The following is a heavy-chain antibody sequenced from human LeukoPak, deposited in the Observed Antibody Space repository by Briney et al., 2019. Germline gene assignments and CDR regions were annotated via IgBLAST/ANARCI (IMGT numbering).Heavy chain of an antibody. CDR1: GFTFSGSA. J-gene: IGHJ4*02. D-gene: IGHD4-17*01. Sequence: PGGSLRLSCAASGFTFSGSAMHWVRQASGKGLEWVGRIRSKANSYATAYAASVKGRFTISRDGSKNTAYLQMNSLKTEDTAVYYCTRPIIYGDYGSDYWGQGTLVTVSS. CDR3: TRPIIYGDYGSDY. CDR2: IRSKANSYAT. V-gene: IGHV3-73*01.